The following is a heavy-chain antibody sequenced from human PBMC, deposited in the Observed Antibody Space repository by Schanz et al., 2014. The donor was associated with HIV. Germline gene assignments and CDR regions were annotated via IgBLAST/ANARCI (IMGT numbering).Heavy chain of an antibody. CDR3: ASQYSNYDSSRRYHWYFDL. Sequence: QVQLQESGPGLVKPSQTLSLTCVVSGGSISSGGHFWSWIRQHPGKGLEWIGYIYYSGSTNYNPSLKSRVKISMDTSKNQFSLNLTLVTAADTAVYYCASQYSNYDSSRRYHWYFDLWGRGTLVTVTS. J-gene: IGHJ2*01. V-gene: IGHV4-31*11. D-gene: IGHD4-4*01. CDR1: GGSISSGGHF. CDR2: IYYSGST.